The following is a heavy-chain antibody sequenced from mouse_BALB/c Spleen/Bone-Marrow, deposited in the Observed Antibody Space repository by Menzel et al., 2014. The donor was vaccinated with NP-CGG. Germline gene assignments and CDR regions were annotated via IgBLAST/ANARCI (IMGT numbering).Heavy chain of an antibody. D-gene: IGHD3-2*01. Sequence: QVQLQKSGAELAKPGASVKMSCKASGYTFTSYWMHWVKQRPGQGLEWIGYINPSTGYTEHNQRFKDKATLTADKSSSTAYMQLSSLTSEDSAVYYCARRGDSSGYPFAYWGQGTLVTVSA. J-gene: IGHJ3*01. CDR2: INPSTGYT. CDR1: GYTFTSYW. V-gene: IGHV1-7*01. CDR3: ARRGDSSGYPFAY.